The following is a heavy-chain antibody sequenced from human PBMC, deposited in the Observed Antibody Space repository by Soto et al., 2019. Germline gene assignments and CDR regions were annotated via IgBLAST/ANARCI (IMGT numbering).Heavy chain of an antibody. Sequence: GESLKISCKGSGYSFTSYWISWVRQMPGKGLEWMGRIDPSDFYTNYSPSFQGHVTISADKSIGTAYLQWSSLKASDTAMYYCARLIDRAELWDVWGQGTTVTVSS. J-gene: IGHJ6*02. D-gene: IGHD1-1*01. CDR3: ARLIDRAELWDV. V-gene: IGHV5-10-1*01. CDR2: IDPSDFYT. CDR1: GYSFTSYW.